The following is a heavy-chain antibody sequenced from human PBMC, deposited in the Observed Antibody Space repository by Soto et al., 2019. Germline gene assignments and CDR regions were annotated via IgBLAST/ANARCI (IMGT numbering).Heavy chain of an antibody. CDR3: ARGGVSYYIAY. CDR2: IYPSGTT. D-gene: IGHD1-26*01. J-gene: IGHJ4*02. V-gene: IGHV4-61*01. Sequence: QVQLQESGPGLVNPSETLSLTCSGSGDTVRSGSYSWSWMRQPPGKGVEWIGYIYPSGTTNYNPSLKSRVIISVVSYTCPVYLRLSSVTAAETDVYYWARGGVSYYIAYWGQGSLVTVSS. CDR1: GDTVRSGSYS.